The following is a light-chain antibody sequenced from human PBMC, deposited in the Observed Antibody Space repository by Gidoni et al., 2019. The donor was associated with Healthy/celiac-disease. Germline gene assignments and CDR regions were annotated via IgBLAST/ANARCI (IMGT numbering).Light chain of an antibody. CDR3: QQRSNWPPRFT. CDR1: QSVSSY. Sequence: EIVLTQFPATLSLSPGERATLSCRASQSVSSYLAWYQQKPGQAPRLLIYDASSRATGIPARFSGSGSGTDFTLTISSLEPEDFAVYYCQQRSNWPPRFTFGPGTKVDIK. CDR2: DAS. V-gene: IGKV3-11*01. J-gene: IGKJ3*01.